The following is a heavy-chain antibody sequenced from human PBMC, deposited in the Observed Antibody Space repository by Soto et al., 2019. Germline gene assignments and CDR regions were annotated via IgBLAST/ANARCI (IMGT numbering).Heavy chain of an antibody. CDR2: ISFDGSTK. Sequence: QVQLVEFGGGVVQPGRSLRLSCAASRFTFSNYAMHWVRQAPGKGLQWVALISFDGSTKYYADSVKGRFTISRDNSKNTLYLQMNSLRAEDTAVYYCARRPGYCSTTRGYGRDFAMDVWGQGTTVTVSS. CDR1: RFTFSNYA. J-gene: IGHJ6*02. CDR3: ARRPGYCSTTRGYGRDFAMDV. V-gene: IGHV3-30-3*01. D-gene: IGHD2-2*01.